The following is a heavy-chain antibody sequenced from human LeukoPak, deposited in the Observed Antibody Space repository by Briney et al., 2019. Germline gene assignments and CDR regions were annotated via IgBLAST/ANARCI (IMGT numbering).Heavy chain of an antibody. CDR3: ARGLYYMDV. V-gene: IGHV4-38-2*01. Sequence: PSETLSLTCAVSGYSISSGYYWGWIRQPPGKGLEWIGNMYHSGSTHYNPSLKSRVTMSVDTSKNHFSLKLSSVTAADTAVYYCARGLYYMDVWGKGTTVTVSS. D-gene: IGHD3-16*01. CDR1: GYSISSGYY. CDR2: MYHSGST. J-gene: IGHJ6*03.